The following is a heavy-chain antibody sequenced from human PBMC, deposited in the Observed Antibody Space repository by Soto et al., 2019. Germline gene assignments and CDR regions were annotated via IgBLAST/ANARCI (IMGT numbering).Heavy chain of an antibody. J-gene: IGHJ5*02. Sequence: GGSLRLSCAASGFNFKNYGVNWVRQAPGKGLEWVAGISGSGDSTYYGDSVKGRFTISRDNSLHTVYLQMDGLRADDTAIYYCAKSPAAATLNWFDPWGQGSLVTVSS. CDR3: AKSPAAATLNWFDP. D-gene: IGHD2-2*01. V-gene: IGHV3-23*01. CDR1: GFNFKNYG. CDR2: ISGSGDST.